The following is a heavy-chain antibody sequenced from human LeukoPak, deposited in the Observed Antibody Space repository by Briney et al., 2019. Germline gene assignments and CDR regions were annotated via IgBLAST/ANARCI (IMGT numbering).Heavy chain of an antibody. CDR2: INHSGST. Sequence: SETLSLTCAVYGGSFSGYYWSWIRQPPGKGLEWIGEINHSGSTNYNPSLKSRVTISVDTSKTQFSLKLSSVTAADTAVYYCARGPTLGGVVGFDFWGQGTMVTVSS. D-gene: IGHD3-16*01. CDR3: ARGPTLGGVVGFDF. J-gene: IGHJ3*01. V-gene: IGHV4-34*01. CDR1: GGSFSGYY.